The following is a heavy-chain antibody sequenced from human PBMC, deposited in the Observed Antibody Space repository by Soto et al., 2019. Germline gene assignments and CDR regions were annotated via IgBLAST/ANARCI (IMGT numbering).Heavy chain of an antibody. CDR2: ISYDGSNK. V-gene: IGHV3-30-3*01. CDR3: ARLGYCSSTSCYAQRNWFDP. J-gene: IGHJ5*02. D-gene: IGHD2-2*01. CDR1: GFTFSSYA. Sequence: PGGSLRLSCAASGFTFSSYAMHWVRQAPGKGLEWVAVISYDGSNKYYADSVKGRVTISRDNSKNTLYLQMNSLRAEDTAVYYCARLGYCSSTSCYAQRNWFDPWGQGTLVTVSS.